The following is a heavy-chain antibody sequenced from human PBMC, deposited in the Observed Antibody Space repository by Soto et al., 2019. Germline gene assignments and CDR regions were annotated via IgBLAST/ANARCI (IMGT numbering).Heavy chain of an antibody. V-gene: IGHV1-3*01. CDR1: GYTFTSYA. CDR2: INAGNGNT. CDR3: AREPYSGSYMVDWFDP. Sequence: QVQLVQSGAEVKKPGASVKVSCKASGYTFTSYAMHWVRQAPGQRLEWMGWINAGNGNTKYSQKFQGRVTITRDTSASTAYMELSSLRSEDTAVYYCAREPYSGSYMVDWFDPWGQGTLVTVSS. D-gene: IGHD1-26*01. J-gene: IGHJ5*02.